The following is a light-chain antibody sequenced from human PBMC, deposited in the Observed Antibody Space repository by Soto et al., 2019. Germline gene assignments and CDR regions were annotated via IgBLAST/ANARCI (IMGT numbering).Light chain of an antibody. Sequence: QSVLTQPPSASGSPGQSVTISCTGTKNDIGVYDFVSWYQHHPGKAPRLIIYEVVQRPSGVPDRFSGSKSGNTASLTVSGLQAAHEADYFCKSYAGRNTYVFGSGTKVTV. CDR1: KNDIGVYDF. J-gene: IGLJ1*01. CDR2: EVV. CDR3: KSYAGRNTYV. V-gene: IGLV2-8*01.